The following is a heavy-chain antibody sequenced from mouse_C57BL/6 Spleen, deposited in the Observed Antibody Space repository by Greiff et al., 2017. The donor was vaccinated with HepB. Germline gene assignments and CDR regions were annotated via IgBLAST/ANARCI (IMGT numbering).Heavy chain of an antibody. Sequence: DVQLQESGPGLVKPSQSLSLTCSVTGYSITSGYYWNWIRQFPGNKLEWMGYISYDGSNNYNPSLKNRISITRDTSKNQFFLKLNSVTTEDTATYYCAGNGFYAMDYWGQGTSVTVSS. CDR2: ISYDGSN. CDR1: GYSITSGYY. V-gene: IGHV3-6*01. CDR3: AGNGFYAMDY. J-gene: IGHJ4*01.